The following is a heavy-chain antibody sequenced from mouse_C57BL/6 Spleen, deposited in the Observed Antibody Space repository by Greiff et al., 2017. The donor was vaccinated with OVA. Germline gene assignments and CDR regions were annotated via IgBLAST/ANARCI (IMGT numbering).Heavy chain of an antibody. J-gene: IGHJ2*01. CDR3: ARRNYYGSSYPFDY. Sequence: EVQVVESGGDLVKPGGSLKLSCAASGFTFSSYGMSWVRQTPDKRLEWVATISSGGSYTYYPDSVKGRFTISRDNAKNTLYLQMSSLKSEDTAMYYCARRNYYGSSYPFDYWGQGTTLTVSS. V-gene: IGHV5-6*01. CDR2: ISSGGSYT. CDR1: GFTFSSYG. D-gene: IGHD1-1*01.